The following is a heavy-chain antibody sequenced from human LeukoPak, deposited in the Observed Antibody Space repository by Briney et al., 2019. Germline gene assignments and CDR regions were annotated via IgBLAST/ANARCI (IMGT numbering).Heavy chain of an antibody. CDR1: GYTFTSYA. CDR2: INAGNGNT. J-gene: IGHJ4*02. Sequence: ASVKVSCTASGYTFTSYAMHWVRQAPGQRLEWMGWINAGNGNTKHSQKFQGRVTITRDTSASTAYMELSSLRSEDTAVYYCARTPQFDVGEFDYWGQGTLVTVSS. CDR3: ARTPQFDVGEFDY. D-gene: IGHD1-26*01. V-gene: IGHV1-3*01.